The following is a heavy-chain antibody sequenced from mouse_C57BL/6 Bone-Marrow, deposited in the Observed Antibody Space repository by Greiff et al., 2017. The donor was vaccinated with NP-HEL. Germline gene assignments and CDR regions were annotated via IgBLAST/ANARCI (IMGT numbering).Heavy chain of an antibody. CDR3: TTGVYYDYDGYAMDY. Sequence: VQLQQSGAELVRPGASVKLSCTASGFNIKDYYMHWVKQRPEQGLEWIGRIDPEDGDTEYAPKFQSKATMTADTSSNTAYLQLSSLTSEDTAVYYCTTGVYYDYDGYAMDYWGQGTSVTVSS. V-gene: IGHV14-1*01. CDR1: GFNIKDYY. CDR2: IDPEDGDT. J-gene: IGHJ4*01. D-gene: IGHD2-4*01.